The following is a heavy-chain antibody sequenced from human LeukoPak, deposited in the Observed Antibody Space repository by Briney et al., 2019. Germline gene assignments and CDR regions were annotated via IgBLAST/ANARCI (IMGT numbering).Heavy chain of an antibody. V-gene: IGHV1-2*02. J-gene: IGHJ4*02. D-gene: IGHD6-19*01. Sequence: ASVKVSCKASGYTFTGYYMHWVRQAPGQGLEWMGWINPNSGGTNYAQKFQGRVTMTRDTSISTAYMELSRLRSDDTAVYYCARGLVSGWYVFDYWGQGTLVTVSS. CDR1: GYTFTGYY. CDR3: ARGLVSGWYVFDY. CDR2: INPNSGGT.